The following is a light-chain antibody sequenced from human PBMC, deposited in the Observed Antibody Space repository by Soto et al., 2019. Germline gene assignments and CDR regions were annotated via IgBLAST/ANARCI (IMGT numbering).Light chain of an antibody. Sequence: DIQMTQSPSTLSASLGDRATITCRASLSISTWLAWYQQKPGKAPKVLIYKASSLDSGVPSRFSGSGSGTEFTLTISSLQPDDFATYYCQQYNSYPVTFGQGTKVEIK. CDR1: LSISTW. CDR3: QQYNSYPVT. V-gene: IGKV1-5*03. CDR2: KAS. J-gene: IGKJ1*01.